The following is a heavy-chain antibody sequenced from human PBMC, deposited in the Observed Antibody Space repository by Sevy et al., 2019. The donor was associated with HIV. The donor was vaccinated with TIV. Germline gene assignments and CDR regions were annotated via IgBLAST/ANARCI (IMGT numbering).Heavy chain of an antibody. Sequence: GKSLKISCAASGFTFSSFAMSWVRQAPGKGLEWVSAIIGSGGSTNYADSVKGRFTISRDNSKNTLYLQMNSLRVEHTAVYYCAKGGLWCPPTWFDPWGQGTLVTVSS. V-gene: IGHV3-23*01. CDR3: AKGGLWCPPTWFDP. CDR2: IIGSGGST. J-gene: IGHJ5*02. D-gene: IGHD2-8*01. CDR1: GFTFSSFA.